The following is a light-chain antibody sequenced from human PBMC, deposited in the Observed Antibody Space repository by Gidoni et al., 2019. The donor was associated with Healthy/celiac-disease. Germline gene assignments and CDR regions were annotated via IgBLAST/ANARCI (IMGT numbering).Light chain of an antibody. CDR3: AAWDDSLSGYV. V-gene: IGLV1-47*01. CDR1: SSNLGSNY. J-gene: IGLJ1*01. CDR2: RNT. Sequence: QSVLTQPPSASGTPGQGVTISCSGSSSNLGSNYVYWYQQLPGTAPKLLLYRNTQRPSGVPVRFSGSQSGTSASLAISGLRSEDEADYYCAAWDDSLSGYVFGTGTKVTVL.